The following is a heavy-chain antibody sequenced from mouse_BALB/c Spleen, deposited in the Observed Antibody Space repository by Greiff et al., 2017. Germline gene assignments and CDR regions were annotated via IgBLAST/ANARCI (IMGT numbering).Heavy chain of an antibody. J-gene: IGHJ4*01. CDR2: ISSGSSTI. Sequence: DVKLVESGGGLVQPGGSRKLSCAASGFTFSSFGMHWVRQAPEKGLEWVAYISSGSSTIYYADTVKGRFTISRDNPKNTLFLQMTSLRSEDTAMYYCARSNYGHAMDYWGQGTSVTVSS. V-gene: IGHV5-17*02. CDR3: ARSNYGHAMDY. D-gene: IGHD1-1*01. CDR1: GFTFSSFG.